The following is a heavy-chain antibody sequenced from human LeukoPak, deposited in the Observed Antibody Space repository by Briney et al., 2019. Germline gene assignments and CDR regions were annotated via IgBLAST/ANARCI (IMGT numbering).Heavy chain of an antibody. J-gene: IGHJ6*03. Sequence: PGGSLRLSCAASGFTFSSYSMNWVRQAPGKGLEWVSSISSSSSYIYYADSVKGRFTISRDNAKNSLYLQMNSLRAEDTAVYYCARTGGYSYGYEGGSRFYYMDVWGKGTTVIVSS. D-gene: IGHD5-18*01. CDR3: ARTGGYSYGYEGGSRFYYMDV. V-gene: IGHV3-21*01. CDR1: GFTFSSYS. CDR2: ISSSSSYI.